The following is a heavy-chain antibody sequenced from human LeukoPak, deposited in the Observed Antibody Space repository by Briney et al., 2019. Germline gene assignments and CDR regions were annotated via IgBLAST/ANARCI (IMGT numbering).Heavy chain of an antibody. CDR3: GRDVVATSSPDFIAS. D-gene: IGHD3-3*01. V-gene: IGHV4-31*11. CDR1: GVSLTSGGYF. J-gene: IGHJ3*02. Sequence: SETLSLTCAVSGVSLTSGGYFWAWIRQLPGKGLEWIGSISNSGTTSYNPSLKSRVSISLDTSTNHFSLRLGPVTAADTAGYNCGRDVVATSSPDFIASSGQGTMVIVSS. CDR2: ISNSGTT.